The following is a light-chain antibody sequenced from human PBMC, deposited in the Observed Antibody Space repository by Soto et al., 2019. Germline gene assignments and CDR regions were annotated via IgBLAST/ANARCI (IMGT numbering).Light chain of an antibody. CDR1: QSVSSSY. J-gene: IGKJ5*01. V-gene: IGKV3-20*01. CDR3: QQYGSSPLGA. CDR2: GAS. Sequence: EIVLTQSPGTLSLSPGERATLSCRASQSVSSSYLAWYQQKPGQAPRLLIYGASSRATGIPDRFSGSGSGTHFTLTISRLEPEDFAVYYCQQYGSSPLGAFGQGTRLEIK.